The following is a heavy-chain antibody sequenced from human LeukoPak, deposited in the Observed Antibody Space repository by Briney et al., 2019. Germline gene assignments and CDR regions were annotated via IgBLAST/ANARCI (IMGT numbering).Heavy chain of an antibody. CDR3: ARGGNDYYDSSGYYLY. CDR2: ISYDGSNK. Sequence: GRSLRLSCAASGFTFSSYAMHWVRQAPGKGLEWVAVISYDGSNKYYADSVKGRFTISRDNSKNTLYLQVNSLRAEDTAVYYCARGGNDYYDSSGYYLYWGQGTLVTVSS. D-gene: IGHD3-22*01. CDR1: GFTFSSYA. V-gene: IGHV3-30*04. J-gene: IGHJ4*02.